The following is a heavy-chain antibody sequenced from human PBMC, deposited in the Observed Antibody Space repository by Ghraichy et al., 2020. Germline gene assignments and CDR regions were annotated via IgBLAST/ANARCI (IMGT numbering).Heavy chain of an antibody. CDR3: ARHNYGGNSGGGIDY. CDR1: GGSISSYY. J-gene: IGHJ4*02. D-gene: IGHD4-23*01. V-gene: IGHV4-59*08. CDR2: IYYSGST. Sequence: SETLSLTCTVSGGSISSYYWSWIRQPPGKGLEWIGYIYYSGSTNYNPSLKSRVTISVDTSKNQFSLKLCSVTAADTAVYYCARHNYGGNSGGGIDYWGQGTLVTVSS.